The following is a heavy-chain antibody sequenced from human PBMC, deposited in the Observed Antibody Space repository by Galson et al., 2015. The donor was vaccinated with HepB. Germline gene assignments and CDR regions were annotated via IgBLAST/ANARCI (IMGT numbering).Heavy chain of an antibody. V-gene: IGHV1-69*13. CDR2: IIPTSRTP. Sequence: SVKVSCKASGGTFSAYAISWVRQAPGQGLEWMGGIIPTSRTPNYAQKFQGRITITADESTGTVYMELRSLRFDDTAVFYCAGGGASGDNDFWRGSAFDPWGPGTLVTVSS. J-gene: IGHJ5*02. D-gene: IGHD3-3*01. CDR3: AGGGASGDNDFWRGSAFDP. CDR1: GGTFSAYA.